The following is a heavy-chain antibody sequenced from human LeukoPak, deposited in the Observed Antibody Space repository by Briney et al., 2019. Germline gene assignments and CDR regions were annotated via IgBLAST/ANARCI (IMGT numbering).Heavy chain of an antibody. Sequence: HPGGPLRLSCAASGISFNNYGMSWVRQAPGKGLEWVSSISNGGHHTYYADSVRGRFTISSDNSKNTLYLQMDSLRAADTSLYYCAKVISSYSGYDSYWGQGTLVTVSS. CDR3: AKVISSYSGYDSY. D-gene: IGHD5-12*01. CDR1: GISFNNYG. V-gene: IGHV3-23*01. J-gene: IGHJ4*02. CDR2: ISNGGHHT.